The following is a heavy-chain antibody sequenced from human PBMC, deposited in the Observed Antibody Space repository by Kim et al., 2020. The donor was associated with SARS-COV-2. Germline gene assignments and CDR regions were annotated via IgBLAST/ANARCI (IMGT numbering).Heavy chain of an antibody. J-gene: IGHJ6*02. Sequence: GGSLRLSCEASGFTFRSYSMNWVRQAPGKGPEWVSYISSSSTIIYYADSVKGRFTISRDNAKNSLFLQMNSLRDEDTAIYYCTRAPPAGDNGYYYYGMDVWGPGTTVTVSS. CDR1: GFTFRSYS. D-gene: IGHD4-17*01. V-gene: IGHV3-48*02. CDR2: ISSSSTII. CDR3: TRAPPAGDNGYYYYGMDV.